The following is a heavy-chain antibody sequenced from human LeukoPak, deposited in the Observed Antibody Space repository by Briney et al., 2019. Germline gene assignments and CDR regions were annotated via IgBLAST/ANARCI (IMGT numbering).Heavy chain of an antibody. CDR2: IRYDGSEK. D-gene: IGHD5-12*01. Sequence: GGSLRLSCAASGFSFSSFAMHWVRQAPGKGLEWVAFIRYDGSEKYHADSVKGRLTISRDNSKKTLYLQMNSLRGEDTAVYYCAKDRAASITGGYFEYWGQGAPVIVSS. V-gene: IGHV3-30*02. J-gene: IGHJ1*01. CDR3: AKDRAASITGGYFEY. CDR1: GFSFSSFA.